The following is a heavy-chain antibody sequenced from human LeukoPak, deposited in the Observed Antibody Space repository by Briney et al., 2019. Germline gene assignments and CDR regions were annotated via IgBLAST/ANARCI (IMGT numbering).Heavy chain of an antibody. V-gene: IGHV3-23*01. D-gene: IGHD3-3*01. CDR1: GFTFSSYA. J-gene: IGHJ4*02. CDR3: ARVPGRGDFWNGYYGGGFDY. CDR2: ISESGSTR. Sequence: GGSLTLTCAASGFTFSSYAMNWVRQAPGKGLEWVSSISESGSTRDYADSVKGRFTISRDNSKNTLYLEMDNLRAEDTAFYYCARVPGRGDFWNGYYGGGFDYWGQGTLVTVSS.